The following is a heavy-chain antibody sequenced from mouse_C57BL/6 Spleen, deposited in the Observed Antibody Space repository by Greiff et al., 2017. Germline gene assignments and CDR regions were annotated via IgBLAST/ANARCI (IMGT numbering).Heavy chain of an antibody. Sequence: QVQLQQPGAELVKPGASVKLSCKASGYTFTSYWMQWVKQRPGQGLEWIGEIDPSDSYTNYNQKFKGKATLTVDTSSSTAYMQLSSLTSEDSAVYYCARGLRDPFDYWGQGTTLTVSS. V-gene: IGHV1-50*01. CDR3: ARGLRDPFDY. D-gene: IGHD1-3*01. CDR2: IDPSDSYT. CDR1: GYTFTSYW. J-gene: IGHJ2*01.